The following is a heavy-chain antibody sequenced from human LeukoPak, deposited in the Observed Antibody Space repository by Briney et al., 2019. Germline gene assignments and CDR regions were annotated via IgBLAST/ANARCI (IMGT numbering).Heavy chain of an antibody. CDR1: GGSISNFY. J-gene: IGHJ1*01. CDR2: IYTSGST. V-gene: IGHV4-4*07. Sequence: PSETLSLTCTVSGGSISNFYWSWIRQPAGKGLEWIGRIYTSGSTVYHPSLKSRVTMSVDMSKNQFSLNLSSVTAADTAVYFCARMTLGAEYIQYWGQGALVTVSS. D-gene: IGHD2-21*02. CDR3: ARMTLGAEYIQY.